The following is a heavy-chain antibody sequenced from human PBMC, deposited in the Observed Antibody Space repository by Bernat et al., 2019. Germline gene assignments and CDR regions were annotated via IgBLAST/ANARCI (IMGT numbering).Heavy chain of an antibody. J-gene: IGHJ4*02. CDR1: GFSFSTYG. D-gene: IGHD6-25*01. CDR2: VSSDGHTK. Sequence: QVQLVESGGGVVQSGRSLRLSCAASGFSFSTYGIQWVRQAPGKGLEWVAVVSSDGHTKIYVDSVKGRFAISRDNSKNTLYLQMNSLRVEDTAVYYCVKEGHSRGYGAYFDSWGQGALVTVSS. V-gene: IGHV3-30*18. CDR3: VKEGHSRGYGAYFDS.